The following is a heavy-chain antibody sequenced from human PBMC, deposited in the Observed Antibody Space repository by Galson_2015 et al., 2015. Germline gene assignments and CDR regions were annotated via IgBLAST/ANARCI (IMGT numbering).Heavy chain of an antibody. CDR2: IYYSGST. CDR1: GGSISSSSYY. J-gene: IGHJ4*02. D-gene: IGHD6-19*01. V-gene: IGHV4-39*01. CDR3: ARLQLAVAGN. Sequence: SETLSLTCTVSGGSISSSSYYWGWIRQPPGKGLEWIGSIYYSGSTYYNPSLKSRVTISVDTSKNQFSLKLSSVTAADTAVYYCARLQLAVAGNWGQGTLVTVSS.